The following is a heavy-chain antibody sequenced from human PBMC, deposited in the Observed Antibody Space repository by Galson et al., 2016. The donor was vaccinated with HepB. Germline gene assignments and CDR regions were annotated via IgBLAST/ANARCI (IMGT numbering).Heavy chain of an antibody. CDR2: ITGSGDGT. V-gene: IGHV3-23*01. CDR1: GFTFSSHH. D-gene: IGHD6-25*01. CDR3: AKDLSAVEAAEWFDP. Sequence: SLRLSCAASGFTFSSHHMSWVRQAPGKGLDWVSSITGSGDGTWYADSVRGRFTIFRVNSKNMLYLQMNSLSAEDTATHYCAKDLSAVEAAEWFDPWGQEKLVTVSS. J-gene: IGHJ5*02.